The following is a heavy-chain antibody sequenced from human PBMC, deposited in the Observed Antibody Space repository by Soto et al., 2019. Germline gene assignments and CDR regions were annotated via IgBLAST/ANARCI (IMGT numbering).Heavy chain of an antibody. CDR1: GFSLSSSGVG. Sequence: QITLKESGPTLVKPTQTLTLTCTFSGFSLSSSGVGVGWIRQPAGKALEWLALIYRDDDKRYSPYLKSRLTITNNITKKQVVPKMTNMEPVDTATSFGAHRRYYSDTRGDRITRFDSWGQGTLVTVSS. J-gene: IGHJ4*02. CDR2: IYRDDDK. D-gene: IGHD1-20*01. CDR3: AHRRYYSDTRGDRITRFDS. V-gene: IGHV2-5*02.